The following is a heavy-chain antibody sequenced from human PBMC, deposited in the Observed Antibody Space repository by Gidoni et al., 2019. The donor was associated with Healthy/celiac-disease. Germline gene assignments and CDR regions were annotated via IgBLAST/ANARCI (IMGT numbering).Heavy chain of an antibody. Sequence: QVQLQESGPGLVKPSQTLSLTCTVSGGSISSGSYYWSWIRQPAGKGLEWIGRIYTSGSTNYNPSLKSRVTISVDTSKNQFSLKLSSVTAADTAVYYCARELRPGIAARPRFWFDPWGQGTLVTVSS. CDR2: IYTSGST. CDR3: ARELRPGIAARPRFWFDP. J-gene: IGHJ5*02. CDR1: GGSISSGSYY. V-gene: IGHV4-61*02. D-gene: IGHD6-6*01.